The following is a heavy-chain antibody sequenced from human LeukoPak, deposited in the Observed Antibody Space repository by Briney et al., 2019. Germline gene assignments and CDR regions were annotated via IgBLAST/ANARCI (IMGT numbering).Heavy chain of an antibody. Sequence: PSETLSLTCTVSGGSISSNYYYWGWIRQPPGKGLEWIASVYYSGSTYYNPSLKSRVTISVDTSKNQFSLKLSSVTAADTAVYYCARAMAAAGTRGKWFDPWGQGTLVTVSS. D-gene: IGHD6-13*01. CDR2: VYYSGST. V-gene: IGHV4-39*07. CDR3: ARAMAAAGTRGKWFDP. CDR1: GGSISSNYYY. J-gene: IGHJ5*02.